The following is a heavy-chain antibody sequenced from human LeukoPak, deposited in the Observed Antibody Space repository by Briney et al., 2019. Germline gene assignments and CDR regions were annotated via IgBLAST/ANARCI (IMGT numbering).Heavy chain of an antibody. J-gene: IGHJ4*02. CDR2: ISSSSNYI. CDR1: GFTFSSYN. CDR3: AREELYYYGSGSHLADY. Sequence: PGGSLRLSCAASGFTFSSYNMNWVRQAPGKGLEWVSSISSSSNYIYYADSVKGRFTISRDNAKNSLYLQMNSLRAEDTAVYYCAREELYYYGSGSHLADYWGQGTLVTVSS. V-gene: IGHV3-21*01. D-gene: IGHD3-10*01.